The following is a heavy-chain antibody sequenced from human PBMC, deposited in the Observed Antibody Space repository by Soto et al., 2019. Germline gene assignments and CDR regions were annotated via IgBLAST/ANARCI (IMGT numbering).Heavy chain of an antibody. CDR2: SYHSGST. D-gene: IGHD4-17*01. Sequence: SETLSLTCAVSGGSISSGGYSWSWIRQPPGKGLEWIGYSYHSGSTYYNPSLKSRVTISVDRSQNQFSLKLSSVTAADTAVYSCASGGYDSRYYGDKNPTFDYWGQGTLVTVSS. CDR1: GGSISSGGYS. CDR3: ASGGYDSRYYGDKNPTFDY. V-gene: IGHV4-30-2*01. J-gene: IGHJ4*02.